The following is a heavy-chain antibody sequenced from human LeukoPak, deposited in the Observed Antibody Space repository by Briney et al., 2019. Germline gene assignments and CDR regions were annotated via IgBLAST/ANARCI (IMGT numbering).Heavy chain of an antibody. Sequence: GGSLRLSCAASGFTVSSNYMSWVRQAPGKGLEWVSVISSGGTTYYADSVKGRFTISRDNSKNTMYLQMNSLRAEDTAVYYCARDYYDSGGYYYGYFQHWGQGTLVILSA. D-gene: IGHD3-22*01. J-gene: IGHJ1*01. CDR2: ISSGGTT. CDR1: GFTVSSNY. V-gene: IGHV3-53*01. CDR3: ARDYYDSGGYYYGYFQH.